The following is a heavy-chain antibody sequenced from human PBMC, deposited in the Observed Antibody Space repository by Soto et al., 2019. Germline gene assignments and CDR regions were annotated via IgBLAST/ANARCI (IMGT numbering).Heavy chain of an antibody. J-gene: IGHJ6*02. D-gene: IGHD5-18*01. V-gene: IGHV1-69*01. CDR1: GGTFSKDA. CDR3: TRVLGYTFEPGKTRYSAMDV. CDR2: LIPVFGSP. Sequence: QVQLVQSGAEVKKPGSSVTVSCKTSGGTFSKDAINWVRQAPGQGLEWMGLLIPVFGSPIYAQKFQGRSRITADESTRTGFMDLSSLRSEDTAVYYCTRVLGYTFEPGKTRYSAMDVWGQGTTVSVSS.